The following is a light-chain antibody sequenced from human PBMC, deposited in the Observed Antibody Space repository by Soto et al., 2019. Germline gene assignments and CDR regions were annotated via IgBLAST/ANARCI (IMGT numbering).Light chain of an antibody. V-gene: IGLV1-47*02. J-gene: IGLJ1*01. CDR2: LGD. Sequence: QSVLTQPPLASSTPGQTVTISCSGSTSNIGTFYVYWYQHLPGTAPKLLIYLGDQRASGVSDRFSGSKSGTSASLAINGLRSDDEADYYCAAWDDNLNAYVFGSGTKVTVL. CDR3: AAWDDNLNAYV. CDR1: TSNIGTFY.